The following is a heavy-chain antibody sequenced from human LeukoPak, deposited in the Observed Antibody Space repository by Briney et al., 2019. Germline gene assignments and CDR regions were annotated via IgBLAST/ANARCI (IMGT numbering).Heavy chain of an antibody. CDR2: IIPILGIA. CDR1: GGTFSSYT. J-gene: IGHJ4*02. V-gene: IGHV1-69*04. Sequence: GASVKVSCKASGGTFSSYTISWVRQAPGQVLEWMGRIIPILGIANYAQKFQGRVTITADKSTSTAYMELSSLRSEDTAVYYCAREEDHYYDSSGYRSYWGQGTLVTVSS. D-gene: IGHD3-22*01. CDR3: AREEDHYYDSSGYRSY.